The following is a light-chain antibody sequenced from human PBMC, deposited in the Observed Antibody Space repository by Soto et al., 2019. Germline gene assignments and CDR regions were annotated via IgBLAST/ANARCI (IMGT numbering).Light chain of an antibody. J-gene: IGLJ1*01. CDR1: SSDVGAYNY. CDR2: DVN. V-gene: IGLV2-14*03. CDR3: SSWTSGATYV. Sequence: QSALTQPASVSGSPGQSITISCAGTSSDVGAYNYVSWYHHHPGKAPKLMIYDVNNRPSGDSNRFSGSKSGNTASLTISGLQAADEAYYYCSSWTSGATYVFGSGTKLTVL.